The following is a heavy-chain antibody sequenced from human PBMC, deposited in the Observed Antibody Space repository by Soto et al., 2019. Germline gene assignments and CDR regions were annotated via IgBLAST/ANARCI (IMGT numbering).Heavy chain of an antibody. D-gene: IGHD6-19*01. V-gene: IGHV3-53*01. Sequence: PGGSLRLSCAASGFTVGSNYMSWVRQAPGKGLEWVSVIYSGGSTYYADSVKGRFTISRDNSKNTLYLQMNSLRAEDTAVYYCARVGWTYYFDYWGQGTLVTVSS. CDR2: IYSGGST. CDR3: ARVGWTYYFDY. CDR1: GFTVGSNY. J-gene: IGHJ4*02.